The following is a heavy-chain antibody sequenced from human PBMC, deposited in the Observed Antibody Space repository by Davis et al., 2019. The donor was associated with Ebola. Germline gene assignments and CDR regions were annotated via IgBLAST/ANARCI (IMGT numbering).Heavy chain of an antibody. J-gene: IGHJ6*02. D-gene: IGHD3-9*01. CDR1: GGTFSSYG. V-gene: IGHV1-69*04. CDR3: ARDNHILTGVSDYYALDV. Sequence: SVKVSCKASGGTFSSYGITWVRQAPGQGVEWMGRLIPRLNIANYAQKFQGRVAITADKSTSTAYMELSSLRSEDTAMYYCARDNHILTGVSDYYALDVWGQGTTVTVSS. CDR2: LIPRLNIA.